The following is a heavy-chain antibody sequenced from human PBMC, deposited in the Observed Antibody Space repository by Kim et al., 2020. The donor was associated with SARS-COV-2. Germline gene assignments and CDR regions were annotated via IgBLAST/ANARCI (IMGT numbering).Heavy chain of an antibody. CDR1: GRPLNNFY. CDR3: ARDKEYNNGWLHRGLDV. Sequence: SETLSLTCTVSGRPLNNFYWSWVRQTPGKALEWIGNIYYSGPTNYNPSLNSRAIISVDMSKNQFALKLTSVTAADTAVYFCARDKEYNNGWLHRGLDVWGQGITVTVSS. J-gene: IGHJ6*02. D-gene: IGHD6-6*01. CDR2: IYYSGPT. V-gene: IGHV4-59*01.